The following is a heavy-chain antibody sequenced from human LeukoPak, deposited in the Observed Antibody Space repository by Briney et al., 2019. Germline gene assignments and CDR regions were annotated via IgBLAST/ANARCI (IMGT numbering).Heavy chain of an antibody. V-gene: IGHV3-23*01. CDR1: GFTFTTYG. CDR3: AKDAAGPEY. D-gene: IGHD6-13*01. CDR2: ISASGGDT. Sequence: GSLRLSCLASGFTFTTYGMNWFRQAPGGGLEWWSGISASGGDTWYPDSVKGRFTISRDNSKNTLFLQMNSLRVEDTAVYYCAKDAAGPEYWGQGTRVTVSS. J-gene: IGHJ4*02.